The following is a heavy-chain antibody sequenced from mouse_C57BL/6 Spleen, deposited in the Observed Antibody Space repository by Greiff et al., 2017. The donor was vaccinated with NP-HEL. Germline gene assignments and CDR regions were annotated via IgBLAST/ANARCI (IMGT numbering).Heavy chain of an antibody. CDR2: IDPENGDT. CDR3: TTKGYYGFAY. CDR1: GFNIKDDY. Sequence: VQLQQSGAELVRPGASVKLSCTASGFNIKDDYMHWVKQRPEQGLEWIGWIDPENGDTEYASKFQGKATITADTSSNTAYLQLSSLTSEATAVYYCTTKGYYGFAYWGQGTLVTVSA. J-gene: IGHJ3*01. V-gene: IGHV14-4*01. D-gene: IGHD1-2*01.